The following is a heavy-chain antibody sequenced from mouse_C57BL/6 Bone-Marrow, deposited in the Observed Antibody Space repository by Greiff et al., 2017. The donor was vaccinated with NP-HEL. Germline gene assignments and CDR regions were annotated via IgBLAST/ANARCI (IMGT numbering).Heavy chain of an antibody. V-gene: IGHV5-12*01. CDR1: GFTFSDYY. D-gene: IGHD2-4*01. J-gene: IGHJ1*03. Sequence: EVMLVESGGGLVQPGGSLKLSCAASGFTFSDYYMYWVRQTPEKRLEWVAYISNGGGSTYYPDTVKGRFTISRDNAKNTLYLQMSRLKSEDTAMYYCARRVYDYDGYFDVWGTGTTVTVSS. CDR3: ARRVYDYDGYFDV. CDR2: ISNGGGST.